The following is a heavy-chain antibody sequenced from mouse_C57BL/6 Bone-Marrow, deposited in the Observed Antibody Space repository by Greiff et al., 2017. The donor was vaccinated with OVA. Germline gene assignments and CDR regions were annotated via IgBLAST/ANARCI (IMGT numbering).Heavy chain of an antibody. D-gene: IGHD1-1*01. J-gene: IGHJ3*01. Sequence: QVQLQQSGPELVKPGASVQISCKASGYAFSSSWMNWVKQRPGKGLEWIGRIYPGDGDTNYNGKFKGKATLTADKSSSTAYMQLSSLTSEDSAVYFCARGDYYGSSYGWFAYWGQGTLVTVSA. CDR1: GYAFSSSW. CDR2: IYPGDGDT. CDR3: ARGDYYGSSYGWFAY. V-gene: IGHV1-82*01.